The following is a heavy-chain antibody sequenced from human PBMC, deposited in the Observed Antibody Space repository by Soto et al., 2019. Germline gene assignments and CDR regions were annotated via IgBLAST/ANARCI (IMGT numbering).Heavy chain of an antibody. CDR2: IYHSGST. CDR1: SGSISSSNW. CDR3: ASTRFYGSGSYSGAY. J-gene: IGHJ4*02. D-gene: IGHD3-10*01. V-gene: IGHV4-4*02. Sequence: SETLSLTCAVSSGSISSSNWWSWVRQPPGKGLEWIGEIYHSGSTNYNPSLKSRVTISVDKSKNQFSLKLSSVTAADTAVYYCASTRFYGSGSYSGAYWGQGTLVTVSS.